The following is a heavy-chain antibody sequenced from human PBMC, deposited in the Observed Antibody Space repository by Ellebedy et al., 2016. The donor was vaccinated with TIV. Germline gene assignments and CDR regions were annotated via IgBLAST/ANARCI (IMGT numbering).Heavy chain of an antibody. Sequence: GGSLRLXXAASGFTFTNYDIHWVCQAPGKGLEWVSCIGGSSDYIYYADSVRGRFTISRDNAKTSVYLQMNNLRAEDTAVYYCARELLTMTGWGQGTLVTVSS. V-gene: IGHV3-21*01. CDR2: IGGSSDYI. J-gene: IGHJ4*02. CDR1: GFTFTNYD. CDR3: ARELLTMTG. D-gene: IGHD2-15*01.